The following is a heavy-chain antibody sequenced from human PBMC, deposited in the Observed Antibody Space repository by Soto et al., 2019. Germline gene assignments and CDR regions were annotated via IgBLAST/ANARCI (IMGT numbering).Heavy chain of an antibody. CDR3: ARDGIDSVVVPGSPGYYGMDV. CDR2: ISSSSSTI. V-gene: IGHV3-48*02. D-gene: IGHD2-15*01. Sequence: EVQLVESGGGLVQPGGSLRLSCAASGFTFSSYSMNWVRQAPGKGLEWVSYISSSSSTIYYADSVKGRFTISRDNAKNSLYLQLNSLRDGDRAVYYCARDGIDSVVVPGSPGYYGMDVWGQGTTVTVSS. J-gene: IGHJ6*02. CDR1: GFTFSSYS.